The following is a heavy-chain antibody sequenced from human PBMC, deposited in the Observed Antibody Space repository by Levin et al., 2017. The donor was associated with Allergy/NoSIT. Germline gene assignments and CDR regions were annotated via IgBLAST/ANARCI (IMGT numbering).Heavy chain of an antibody. CDR2: ISYDGSNK. V-gene: IGHV3-30*18. Sequence: GGSLRLSCAASGFTFSSYGMHWVRQAPGKGLEWVAVISYDGSNKYYADSVKGRFTISRDNSKNTLYLQMNSLRAEDTAVYYCAKSGGGSAYYYGSGSPFDIWGQGTMVTVSS. CDR1: GFTFSSYG. D-gene: IGHD3-10*01. CDR3: AKSGGGSAYYYGSGSPFDI. J-gene: IGHJ3*02.